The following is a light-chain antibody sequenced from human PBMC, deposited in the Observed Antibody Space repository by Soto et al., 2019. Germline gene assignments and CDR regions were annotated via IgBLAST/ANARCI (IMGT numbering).Light chain of an antibody. J-gene: IGKJ1*01. CDR3: QQYNNWWT. CDR1: QSISMY. Sequence: DIQMTQSPSSLSSSVGDRFTITCRASQSISMYLNWYQQKPGKAPNLLIYVASSLQSEVPSRFSGSGSGTEFTLTISSLQPDDFATYYCQQYNNWWTFGQGTKVDIK. V-gene: IGKV1-39*01. CDR2: VAS.